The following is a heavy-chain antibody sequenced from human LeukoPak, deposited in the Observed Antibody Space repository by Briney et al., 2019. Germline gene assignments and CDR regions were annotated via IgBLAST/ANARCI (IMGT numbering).Heavy chain of an antibody. D-gene: IGHD3-22*01. J-gene: IGHJ3*02. CDR3: VCGRYDSSYAFDI. CDR2: ISAHSGNT. Sequence: ASVKVSCKASGYTFTNYGISWVRQAPGQGLEWMGWISAHSGNTDYAQKFQGRVTMTTDTSTSTAYMELRSLRSDDTAVYYCVCGRYDSSYAFDIWGQGTMVTVSS. CDR1: GYTFTNYG. V-gene: IGHV1-18*01.